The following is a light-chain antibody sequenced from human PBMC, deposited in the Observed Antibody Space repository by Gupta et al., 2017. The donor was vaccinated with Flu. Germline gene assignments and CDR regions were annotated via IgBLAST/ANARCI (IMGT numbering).Light chain of an antibody. CDR1: QSVSSN. J-gene: IGKJ2*01. Sequence: EIVMTQSLATLSVSTGERATLSCRASQSVSSNLAWYQQKPGQAPRLLIYGASTRATGIPARFSGSGSGTEFTLTISSLQSEDFAVYYCQQYNNWTPYTFGQGTKLEIK. CDR2: GAS. V-gene: IGKV3-15*01. CDR3: QQYNNWTPYT.